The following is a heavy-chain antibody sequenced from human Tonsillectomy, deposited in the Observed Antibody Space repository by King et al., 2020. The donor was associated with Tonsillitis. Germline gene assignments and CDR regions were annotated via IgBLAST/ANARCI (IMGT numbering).Heavy chain of an antibody. CDR1: GYFITSGYY. CDR3: ARWVADSSGDYFDALDI. CDR2: IYHSGST. Sequence: QLQESGPGLVKPSETLSLTCTVSGYFITSGYYWGWIRQPPGKGLEWIGSIYHSGSTYYNPSLKSRVTISVDTSKDQFSRKLTSVTAADTAVYYCARWVADSSGDYFDALDIWVQGKIVTVSS. V-gene: IGHV4-38-2*02. J-gene: IGHJ3*02. D-gene: IGHD3-22*01.